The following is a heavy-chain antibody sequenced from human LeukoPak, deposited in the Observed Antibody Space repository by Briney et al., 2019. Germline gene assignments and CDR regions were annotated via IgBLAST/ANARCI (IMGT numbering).Heavy chain of an antibody. V-gene: IGHV3-30*18. D-gene: IGHD1-26*01. CDR3: AKGWDTKSTSRSPFDY. CDR1: GLTFSTSG. Sequence: GPSLRPSCAASGLTFSTSGMPWVRQAPGKGLEWVAGISYDGSNKYYADSVKGRFTISRENSKNTLSLQMNSLRSEDTAVYYCAKGWDTKSTSRSPFDYWGQGTLVTVSS. J-gene: IGHJ4*02. CDR2: ISYDGSNK.